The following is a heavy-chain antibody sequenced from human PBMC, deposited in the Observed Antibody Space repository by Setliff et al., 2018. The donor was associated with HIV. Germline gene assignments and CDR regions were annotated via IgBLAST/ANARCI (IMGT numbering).Heavy chain of an antibody. Sequence: PGGSLRLSCAASGFTFSSYGMHWVRQAPGKGLEWVAFIRFDGSNKYYADSVKGRFTISRDNSKNTLFLQMNSLRGEDTAVYYCARKLQPGYGMDVWGQGTTVTV. V-gene: IGHV3-30*02. CDR2: IRFDGSNK. J-gene: IGHJ6*02. CDR3: ARKLQPGYGMDV. CDR1: GFTFSSYG. D-gene: IGHD5-18*01.